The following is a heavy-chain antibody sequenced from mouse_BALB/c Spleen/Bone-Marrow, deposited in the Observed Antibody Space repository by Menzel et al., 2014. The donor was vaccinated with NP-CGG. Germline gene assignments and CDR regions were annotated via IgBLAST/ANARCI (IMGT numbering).Heavy chain of an antibody. CDR1: GYTFTDYY. CDR3: ANLGRYAMDY. V-gene: IGHV1-84*02. CDR2: IYPGSGST. J-gene: IGHJ4*01. Sequence: QVQLQQPGPELVKPGASVKISCKASGYTFTDYYINRVKQKPGQGLEWIGWIYPGSGSTKYNEKFKGKATLTVDPSSSTAYMQLSSRTSEDTAVYFCANLGRYAMDYWGQGTSVTVSS. D-gene: IGHD3-1*01.